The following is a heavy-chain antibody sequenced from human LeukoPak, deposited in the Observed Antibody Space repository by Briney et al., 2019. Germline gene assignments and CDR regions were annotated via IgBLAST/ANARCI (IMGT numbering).Heavy chain of an antibody. J-gene: IGHJ4*02. CDR3: ARDSDFWSGYPHYFDY. CDR1: GGSISSGSHY. D-gene: IGHD3-3*01. Sequence: SQTLSLTCTVSGGSISSGSHYWSWIRQPAGKGLEWIGRIYTSGSTNYNPSLKSRVTISVDTSKNQFSLKLSSVTAADTAVYYCARDSDFWSGYPHYFDYWGQGTLVTVPS. V-gene: IGHV4-61*02. CDR2: IYTSGST.